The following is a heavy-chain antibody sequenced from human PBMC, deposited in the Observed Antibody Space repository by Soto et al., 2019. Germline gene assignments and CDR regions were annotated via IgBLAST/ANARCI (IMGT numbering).Heavy chain of an antibody. J-gene: IGHJ3*02. Sequence: PSETLSLTCTVSGGSISTYYWTWIRQPPGKGLEWIGYIYYSGSTNYNPSLKSRVTISVDTSKNQFSLKLSSVTAADTAVYYCASSKDYDFWSGLDAFDIWGQGTMVTVSS. D-gene: IGHD3-3*01. CDR3: ASSKDYDFWSGLDAFDI. V-gene: IGHV4-59*01. CDR2: IYYSGST. CDR1: GGSISTYY.